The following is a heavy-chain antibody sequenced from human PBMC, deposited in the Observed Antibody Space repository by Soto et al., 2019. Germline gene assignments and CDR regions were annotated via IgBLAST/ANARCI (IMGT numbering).Heavy chain of an antibody. Sequence: ASVKVSCKASGYTFTSYAMHWVRQAPGQRLEWMGWINAGNGNTKYSQKIQGRVTITRDTSASTAYMELSGLRSEDTAVYYCARDVDTAMGYFDYWGQGTLVTVSS. J-gene: IGHJ4*02. V-gene: IGHV1-3*01. CDR2: INAGNGNT. CDR3: ARDVDTAMGYFDY. D-gene: IGHD5-18*01. CDR1: GYTFTSYA.